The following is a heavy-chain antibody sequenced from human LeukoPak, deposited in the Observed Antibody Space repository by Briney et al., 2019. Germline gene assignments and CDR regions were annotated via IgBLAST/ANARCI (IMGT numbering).Heavy chain of an antibody. Sequence: SVKVSCKASGGAFSSYAISWVRQAPGQGLEWMGGIIPIFGTANYAQKFQGRVTITADESTSTAYMELSSLRSEDTAVYYCASTLFEYSSPKYFDYWGQGTLVTVSS. CDR1: GGAFSSYA. D-gene: IGHD6-6*01. CDR2: IIPIFGTA. J-gene: IGHJ4*02. V-gene: IGHV1-69*13. CDR3: ASTLFEYSSPKYFDY.